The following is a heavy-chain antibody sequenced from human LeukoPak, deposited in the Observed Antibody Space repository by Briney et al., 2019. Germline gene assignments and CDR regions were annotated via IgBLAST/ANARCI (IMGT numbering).Heavy chain of an antibody. J-gene: IGHJ4*02. D-gene: IGHD5-12*01. Sequence: GGSLRLSCAASGFTFSSYAMSWVRQAPGKGLEWVSAISGSGGSTYYADSVKGRFTISRDNSKKTLYLQMNSLRAEDTAVYYCAKDLIGGHAVDYWGQGTLVTVSS. V-gene: IGHV3-23*01. CDR2: ISGSGGST. CDR1: GFTFSSYA. CDR3: AKDLIGGHAVDY.